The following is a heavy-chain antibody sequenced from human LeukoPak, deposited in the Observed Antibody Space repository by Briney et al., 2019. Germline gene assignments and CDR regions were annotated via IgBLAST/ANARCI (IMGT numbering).Heavy chain of an antibody. J-gene: IGHJ4*02. D-gene: IGHD4-23*01. CDR1: GGSFSGYY. CDR2: IKHSGST. V-gene: IGHV4-34*01. CDR3: GPEGWQRSRGPFDY. Sequence: SETLSLTCTVYGGSFSGYYWSWIRQPPGKGLEWIGEIKHSGSTNYNPSLNSQVTTSVDTSKNQFSLKLSAVTAADTAVYYCGPEGWQRSRGPFDYWGQGTLVTVSS.